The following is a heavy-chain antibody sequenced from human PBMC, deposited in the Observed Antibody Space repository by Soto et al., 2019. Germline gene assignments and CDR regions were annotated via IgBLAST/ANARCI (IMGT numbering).Heavy chain of an antibody. D-gene: IGHD3-16*01. V-gene: IGHV1-46*01. CDR1: GYSFTSYY. CDR2: INPSGGST. CDR3: ARGGERDHVWGSYGF. Sequence: QVQLVHSGAEVKKPGASVKISCEASGYSFTSYYMHWVRQAPGQGFEWMGIINPSGGSTDYAQKLQGRVTMTRDTSTSTVYMELSSLRSEDTAVYYCARGGERDHVWGSYGFWGHGTLVTVSS. J-gene: IGHJ4*01.